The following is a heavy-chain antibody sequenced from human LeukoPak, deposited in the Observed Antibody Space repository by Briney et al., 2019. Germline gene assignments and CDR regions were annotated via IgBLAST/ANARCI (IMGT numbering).Heavy chain of an antibody. CDR3: ARDRVAARHLDY. CDR2: IIPILGIA. V-gene: IGHV1-69*04. CDR1: GGTFSSYA. Sequence: SVKVSCKASGGTFSSYAISWVRQAPGQGLEWMGSIIPILGIANYAQKFQGRVTITADKSTSTAYMELSSLRSEDTAVYYCARDRVAARHLDYWGQGTLVTVSS. J-gene: IGHJ4*02. D-gene: IGHD6-6*01.